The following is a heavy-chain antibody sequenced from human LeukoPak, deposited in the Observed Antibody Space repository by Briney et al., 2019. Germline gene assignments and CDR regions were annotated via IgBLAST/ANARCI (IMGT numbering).Heavy chain of an antibody. J-gene: IGHJ5*02. Sequence: PSETLSLTCIVSGGSVSSGSYYWSWIRQPPGKGLEWIGYIYYSGSTSYNPSLKSRVTISVDTSKNQFSLKLSSVTAADTAVYYCARDNQFSSDSSGYINWFDPWGQGTLVTVSS. CDR2: IYYSGST. V-gene: IGHV4-61*01. D-gene: IGHD3-22*01. CDR3: ARDNQFSSDSSGYINWFDP. CDR1: GGSVSSGSYY.